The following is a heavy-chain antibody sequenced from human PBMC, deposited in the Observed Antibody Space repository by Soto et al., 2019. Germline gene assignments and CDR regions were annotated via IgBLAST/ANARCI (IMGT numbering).Heavy chain of an antibody. CDR3: ARQSNYAADY. CDR1: GVTFGSYW. V-gene: IGHV3-74*01. D-gene: IGHD2-2*01. J-gene: IGHJ4*02. CDR2: ISDDETTT. Sequence: GGSLRLSCAASGVTFGSYWMQWVRQAPGKGLVWVSRISDDETTTRYAGSVKGRFTISRDNAKNTLYLQMNSLRAEDTAVYYCARQSNYAADYWGQGSLVTVSS.